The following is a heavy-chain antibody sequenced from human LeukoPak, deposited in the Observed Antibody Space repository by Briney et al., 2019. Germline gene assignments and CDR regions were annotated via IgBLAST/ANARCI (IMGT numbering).Heavy chain of an antibody. CDR1: GGSISSYY. CDR2: IYTSGST. CDR3: AADYYDSSGYVDFDY. V-gene: IGHV4-4*07. Sequence: PSETLSLTCTVSGGSISSYYWSRIRQPAGKGLEWIGRIYTSGSTNYNPSLKSRVTMSVDTSKNQFSLKLSSVTAADTAVYYCAADYYDSSGYVDFDYWGQGTLVTVSS. J-gene: IGHJ4*02. D-gene: IGHD3-22*01.